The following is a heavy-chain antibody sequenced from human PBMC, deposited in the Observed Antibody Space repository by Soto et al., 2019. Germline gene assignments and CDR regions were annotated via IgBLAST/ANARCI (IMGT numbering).Heavy chain of an antibody. CDR1: GGSISSYY. D-gene: IGHD2-2*01. Sequence: SETLSLTCTVSGGSISSYYWSWIRQPPGKGLEWIWYIYYSGSTNYNPSLKSRVTISVDTSKNKFSLKLSSVTASVTAVYYCASGVGCSSTSCYGSYGMDVWGQGTTVTVSS. CDR2: IYYSGST. V-gene: IGHV4-59*01. J-gene: IGHJ6*02. CDR3: ASGVGCSSTSCYGSYGMDV.